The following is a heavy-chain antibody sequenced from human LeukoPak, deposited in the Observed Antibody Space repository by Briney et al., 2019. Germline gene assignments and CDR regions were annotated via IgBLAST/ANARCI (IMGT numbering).Heavy chain of an antibody. J-gene: IGHJ4*02. CDR2: INHSGST. D-gene: IGHD4-17*01. CDR1: GGSLSGYY. V-gene: IGHV4-34*01. Sequence: SETLSLTCAVYGGSLSGYYWSWIRQPPGKGLEWIGEINHSGSTNYNPSLKSRVTISVDTSKNQFSLKLSSVTAADTAVYYCGRRKMTKPLDYWGQGTLVTVSS. CDR3: GRRKMTKPLDY.